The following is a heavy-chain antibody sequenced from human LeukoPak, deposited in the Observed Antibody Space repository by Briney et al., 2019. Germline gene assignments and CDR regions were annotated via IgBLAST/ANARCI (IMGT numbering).Heavy chain of an antibody. D-gene: IGHD3-10*01. CDR2: ISYDGSNK. V-gene: IGHV3-30*18. CDR3: AKVFRGVNYYYYGMDV. J-gene: IGHJ6*02. Sequence: PGRSLRLSCAASGFTFSSYGMHWVRQAPGKGLEWVAVISYDGSNKYYADSVKGRFTISRDNSKNTLYLQMNSLRAEDTAVYYCAKVFRGVNYYYYGMDVWGQGTTVTVSS. CDR1: GFTFSSYG.